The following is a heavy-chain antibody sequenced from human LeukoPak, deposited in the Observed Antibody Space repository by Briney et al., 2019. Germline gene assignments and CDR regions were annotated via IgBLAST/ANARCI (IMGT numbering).Heavy chain of an antibody. D-gene: IGHD6-13*01. V-gene: IGHV4-4*02. CDR1: GGSISSSNW. J-gene: IGHJ4*02. Sequence: SGTLSLTCAVSGGSISSSNWWSWVRQPPGKGLEWIGEIYHSGSTNYNPSLKSRVTISVDKSKNQFSLKLSSVTAADTAVYHCARLLPGGSSWTFDYWGQGTLVTVSS. CDR3: ARLLPGGSSWTFDY. CDR2: IYHSGST.